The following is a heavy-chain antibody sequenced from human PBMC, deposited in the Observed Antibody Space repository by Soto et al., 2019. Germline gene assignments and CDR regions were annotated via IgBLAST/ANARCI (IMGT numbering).Heavy chain of an antibody. V-gene: IGHV3-23*01. J-gene: IGHJ3*02. D-gene: IGHD6-19*01. CDR2: LSGSGGST. CDR3: AKDRGRWGYSSGWIDAFDI. CDR1: GFTFSSYA. Sequence: GGSLRLSCAASGFTFSSYAMSWVRQAPGKGLEWVSTLSGSGGSTYYSDSVKGRFTISRDNSKNTLFLDMNSLRAEDTAIYYCAKDRGRWGYSSGWIDAFDIWGQGTLVTVSS.